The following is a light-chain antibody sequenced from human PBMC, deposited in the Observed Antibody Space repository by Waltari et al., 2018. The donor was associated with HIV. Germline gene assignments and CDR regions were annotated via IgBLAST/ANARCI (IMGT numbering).Light chain of an antibody. Sequence: SALTQSASVSGSPGQSIPISCTGTSSDVGGSNYVAGYQQHPGKAPKLMIYEVSNRPSGVSNRFSGSKSGNTASLTISGLQAEDEADYYCSSYTSSSTVVFGGGTKLTVL. CDR2: EVS. J-gene: IGLJ2*01. V-gene: IGLV2-14*01. CDR1: SSDVGGSNY. CDR3: SSYTSSSTVV.